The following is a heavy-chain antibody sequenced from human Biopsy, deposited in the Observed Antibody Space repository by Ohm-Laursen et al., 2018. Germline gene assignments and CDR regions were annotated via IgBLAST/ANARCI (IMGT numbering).Heavy chain of an antibody. CDR1: GYTLTELS. CDR2: FAPENGKT. CDR3: AADINVWNVNY. D-gene: IGHD1-1*01. Sequence: ASVKVSCNVSGYTLTELSMHWVRQAPGRGLEWMGGFAPENGKTIYAQKFQGRVTMTVDTSTDTAYMELSSLRSEDTAVYYCAADINVWNVNYWGQGTQVTVSS. J-gene: IGHJ4*02. V-gene: IGHV1-24*01.